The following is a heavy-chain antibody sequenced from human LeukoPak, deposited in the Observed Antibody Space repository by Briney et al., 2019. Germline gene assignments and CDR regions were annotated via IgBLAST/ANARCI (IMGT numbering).Heavy chain of an antibody. CDR2: ISGTSTT. CDR1: GFTFGSYT. CDR3: AAAGDY. D-gene: IGHD3-10*01. Sequence: GGSLRLSCAVSGFTFGSYTMNWVRQAPGKGLEWVSHISGTSTTYYADSVKGRFTTSRDNAKNLLYLQMNSLRDEDTAVYYCAAAGDYWGQGTPVTVSS. J-gene: IGHJ4*02. V-gene: IGHV3-48*02.